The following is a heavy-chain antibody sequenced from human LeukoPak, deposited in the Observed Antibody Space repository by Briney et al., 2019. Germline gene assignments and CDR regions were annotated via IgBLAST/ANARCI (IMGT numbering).Heavy chain of an antibody. J-gene: IGHJ6*03. CDR1: GGFISSSSYY. CDR2: IYYSGST. D-gene: IGHD2-2*01. Sequence: PSETLSLTCTVSGGFISSSSYYWGWIRQPPGKGLEWIGSIYYSGSTYYNPSLKSRVTISVDTSKNQFSLKLSSVTAADTAVYYCARSQKDIVVVPAASKKEYYYYYYMDVWGKGTTVTVSS. V-gene: IGHV4-39*07. CDR3: ARSQKDIVVVPAASKKEYYYYYYMDV.